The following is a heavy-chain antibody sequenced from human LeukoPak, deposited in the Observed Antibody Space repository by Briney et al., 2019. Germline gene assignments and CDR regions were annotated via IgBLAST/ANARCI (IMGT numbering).Heavy chain of an antibody. J-gene: IGHJ4*02. CDR2: ISSSSSYI. Sequence: TGGSLRLSCAASGFTFSSYWMSWVRQAPGKGLEWVSSISSSSSYIYYADSVKGRFTISRDNSKNTLYLQMNSLRAEDTAVYYCARDGPYYYDSSGYKWGQGTLVTVSS. CDR3: ARDGPYYYDSSGYK. V-gene: IGHV3-21*01. D-gene: IGHD3-22*01. CDR1: GFTFSSYW.